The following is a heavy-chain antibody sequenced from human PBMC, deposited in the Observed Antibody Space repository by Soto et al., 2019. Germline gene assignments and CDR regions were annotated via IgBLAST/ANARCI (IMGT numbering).Heavy chain of an antibody. CDR1: GGSISSYY. D-gene: IGHD3-10*01. V-gene: IGHV4-59*01. CDR2: IYYSGST. J-gene: IGHJ5*02. CDR3: ARVGSGYTNWFDP. Sequence: PSETLSLTCTVSGGSISSYYWSWIRQPPGKGLEWIGYIYYSGSTNYNPSLKRRVTISVDTSKNQFSLKLSSVTAADTAVYYCARVGSGYTNWFDPWGQGTLVTVSS.